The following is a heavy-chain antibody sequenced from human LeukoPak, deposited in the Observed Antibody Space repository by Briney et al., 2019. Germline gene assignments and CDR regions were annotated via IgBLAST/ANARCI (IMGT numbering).Heavy chain of an antibody. CDR1: GYTFTSYG. Sequence: GASVKVSCKASGYTFTSYGISWVRQAPGQGLEWMGWISAYSGDTNYAQKLQGRVTMTTDTSTRTAYMELRTLRSDDTAVYYCASNTGSDSSGYAYWGQGTLVTVSS. CDR2: ISAYSGDT. J-gene: IGHJ4*02. CDR3: ASNTGSDSSGYAY. D-gene: IGHD3-22*01. V-gene: IGHV1-18*01.